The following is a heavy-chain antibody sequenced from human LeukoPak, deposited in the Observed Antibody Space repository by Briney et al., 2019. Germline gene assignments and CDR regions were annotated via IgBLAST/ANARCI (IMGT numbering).Heavy chain of an antibody. Sequence: GGSLRLSCAASGFTFSSFAMSWVRQAPGKGLEWVSGFSETNSGIYYADSVKGRFTISRDNSRNTLYLQMNSLGVEDTAIYFCAKVVQTGKSMFDYWGQGALVTVSS. CDR2: FSETNSGI. CDR1: GFTFSSFA. J-gene: IGHJ4*01. D-gene: IGHD2-8*01. CDR3: AKVVQTGKSMFDY. V-gene: IGHV3-23*01.